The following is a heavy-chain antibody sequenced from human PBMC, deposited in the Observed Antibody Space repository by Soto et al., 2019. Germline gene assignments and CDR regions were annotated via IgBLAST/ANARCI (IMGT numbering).Heavy chain of an antibody. J-gene: IGHJ4*02. Sequence: GGSLRLSCVASGFDFSDFHISWVRQAPGKGLEWISYISSSLGHTDYAESVKGRFTISRDNAKSSVFLEMSDLRSDDTAVYYCGAKWNFGFNFWGQGTLVTVSS. D-gene: IGHD1-1*01. CDR2: ISSSLGHT. CDR3: GAKWNFGFNF. V-gene: IGHV3-11*03. CDR1: GFDFSDFH.